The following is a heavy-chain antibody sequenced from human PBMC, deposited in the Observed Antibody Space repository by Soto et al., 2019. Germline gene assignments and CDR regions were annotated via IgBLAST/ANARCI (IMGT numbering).Heavy chain of an antibody. J-gene: IGHJ3*02. CDR3: ASADIVVVQGGCYPPDAFDI. V-gene: IGHV1-69*13. CDR2: IIPIFGTA. CDR1: GGTFSSYA. Sequence: ASVKVSCKASGGTFSSYAISWVRQAPGQGLEWMGGIIPIFGTANYAQKFQGRVTITADESTSTAYMELSSLRSEDTAVYYCASADIVVVQGGCYPPDAFDIWYPGTMVTVSS. D-gene: IGHD2-2*01.